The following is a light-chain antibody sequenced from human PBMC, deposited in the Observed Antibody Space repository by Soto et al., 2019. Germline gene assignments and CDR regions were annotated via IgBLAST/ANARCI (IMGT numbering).Light chain of an antibody. Sequence: QSALTQPASVSGSPGQSITISCTGTSSDVGGFSYVSWYQQHPGKAPKLMIYDVTNRPSGVSYRFSGSKSGNTASLTISGLQAEDEADYYCGSYTSSSTPDVFGTGTKVTVL. CDR1: SSDVGGFSY. J-gene: IGLJ1*01. CDR3: GSYTSSSTPDV. V-gene: IGLV2-14*01. CDR2: DVT.